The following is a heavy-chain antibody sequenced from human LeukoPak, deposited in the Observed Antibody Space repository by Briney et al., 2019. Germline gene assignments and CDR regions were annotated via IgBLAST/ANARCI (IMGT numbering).Heavy chain of an antibody. D-gene: IGHD2-21*01. CDR2: MWYDGSNR. CDR3: ATHRGVWRAFKDNYFDY. Sequence: GGSLRLSCVASGFTFSGYGMDWVRQAPGKGLEWVAVMWYDGSNREYADSVKGRFTISRDNSKDTLYLQMSSLRAEDTAVYYCATHRGVWRAFKDNYFDYWGQGILVTVSS. V-gene: IGHV3-33*01. J-gene: IGHJ4*02. CDR1: GFTFSGYG.